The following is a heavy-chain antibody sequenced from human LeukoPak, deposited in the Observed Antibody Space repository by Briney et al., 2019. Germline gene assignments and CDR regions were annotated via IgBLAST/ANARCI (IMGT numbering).Heavy chain of an antibody. J-gene: IGHJ4*02. Sequence: SETLSLTCAVYGGSFSDYYWSWIRQPPGEGLEWIGEINHSGSTNYKSSLKSRVTMSVDTSKNQFSLKLNSVTAADTAVYYCARQLAVAAYFDYWARECWSPSPQ. CDR3: ARQLAVAAYFDY. D-gene: IGHD6-19*01. CDR2: INHSGST. CDR1: GGSFSDYY. V-gene: IGHV4-34*01.